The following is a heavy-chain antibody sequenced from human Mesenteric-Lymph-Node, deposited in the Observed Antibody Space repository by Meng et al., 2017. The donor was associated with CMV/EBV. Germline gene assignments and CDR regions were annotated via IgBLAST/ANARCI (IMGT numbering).Heavy chain of an antibody. CDR3: AKDSGYCTSTSCYLYYYGMDV. CDR2: VSGSGDTT. D-gene: IGHD2-2*01. J-gene: IGHJ6*02. Sequence: LSLTCAASRFAFSTSNMNWVRQAPGKGLEWVSVVSGSGDTTYYADSVKGRFTISRDNSNNTLCLQMNSLRAEDTAIYYCAKDSGYCTSTSCYLYYYGMDVWGQGTTVTVSS. CDR1: RFAFSTSN. V-gene: IGHV3-23*01.